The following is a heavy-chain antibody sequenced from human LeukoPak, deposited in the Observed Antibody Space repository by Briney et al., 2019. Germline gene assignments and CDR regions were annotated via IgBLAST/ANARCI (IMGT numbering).Heavy chain of an antibody. D-gene: IGHD2-2*01. CDR2: ISGSGGST. J-gene: IGHJ5*02. Sequence: PGGSLRLSCAASGFTFSSYAMSWVRQAPGKGLEWVSAISGSGGSTYYADSVKGRFTISRDNSKNTLYLQMNSLRAEDTAVYYRARDYPGSRIIPAAISCWFDPWGQGTLVTVSS. V-gene: IGHV3-23*01. CDR3: ARDYPGSRIIPAAISCWFDP. CDR1: GFTFSSYA.